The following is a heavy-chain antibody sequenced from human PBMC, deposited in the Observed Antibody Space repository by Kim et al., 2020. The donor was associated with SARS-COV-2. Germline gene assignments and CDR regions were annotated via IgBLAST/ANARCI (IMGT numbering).Heavy chain of an antibody. D-gene: IGHD3-16*01. CDR3: AKDLWGVAGKPPVGCGMDV. V-gene: IGHV3-9*01. CDR2: ISWNSGSI. J-gene: IGHJ6*02. CDR1: GFTFDDYA. Sequence: GGSLRLSCAASGFTFDDYAMHWVRQAPGKGLEWVSGISWNSGSIGYADSVKGRFTISRDNAKNSLYLQMNSLRAEDTALYYCAKDLWGVAGKPPVGCGMDVWGQGTTVTVSS.